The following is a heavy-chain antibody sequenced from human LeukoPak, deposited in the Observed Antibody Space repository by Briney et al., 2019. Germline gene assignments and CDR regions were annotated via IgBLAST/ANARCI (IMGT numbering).Heavy chain of an antibody. CDR2: ISSSSSYI. Sequence: GSLRLSCAASGFTFSSYSMNWVRQAPGKGLEWVSSISSSSSYIYYADSVKGRFTISRDNAKNSLYLQMNSLRAEDTAVYYCAKDTTTVTSQGDYWGQGTLVTVSS. D-gene: IGHD4-17*01. J-gene: IGHJ4*02. V-gene: IGHV3-21*01. CDR1: GFTFSSYS. CDR3: AKDTTTVTSQGDY.